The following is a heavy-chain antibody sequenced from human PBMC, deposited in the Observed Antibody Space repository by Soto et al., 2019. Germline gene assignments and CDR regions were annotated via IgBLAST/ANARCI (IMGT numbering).Heavy chain of an antibody. V-gene: IGHV1-2*04. CDR2: INPNSGST. Sequence: QVQLVQSGAEVKKPGASVKVSCKASGYTFTGYYMHWVRQAPGQGLEWMGWINPNSGSTNYAQKCQGWVTLTRDTSISTAYMELSRLRSDDTAVYYCARGHRGSSGWGGYHWFDPWGQGTLVTVSS. CDR3: ARGHRGSSGWGGYHWFDP. D-gene: IGHD6-19*01. CDR1: GYTFTGYY. J-gene: IGHJ5*02.